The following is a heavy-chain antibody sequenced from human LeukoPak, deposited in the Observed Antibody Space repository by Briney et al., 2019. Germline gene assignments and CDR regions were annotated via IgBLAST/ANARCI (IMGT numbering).Heavy chain of an antibody. CDR1: GFTFDDYA. CDR3: AKSKQLTYNWFDP. Sequence: GGSLRLSCAASGFTFDDYAMHWVRQAPGKGLEWVSAISGSGGSTYYADSVKGRFTISRDNSKNTLYLQMNSLRAEDTAVYYCAKSKQLTYNWFDPWGQGTLVTVSS. D-gene: IGHD6-13*01. V-gene: IGHV3-23*01. J-gene: IGHJ5*02. CDR2: ISGSGGST.